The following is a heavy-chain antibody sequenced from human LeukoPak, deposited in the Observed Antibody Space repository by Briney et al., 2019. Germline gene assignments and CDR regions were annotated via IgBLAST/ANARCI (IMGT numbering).Heavy chain of an antibody. D-gene: IGHD3-9*01. CDR1: GFTFSSYG. CDR2: IWYDGSNK. J-gene: IGHJ3*02. Sequence: PGGSLRLSCAASGFTFSSYGMHWVRQAPGKGLEWVAVIWYDGSNKYYADSVKGRFTISRDNSKNTLYLQMNSLRAEDTAVYYCAREGDYDILTGYSLGAFDIWGQGTMVTVSS. CDR3: AREGDYDILTGYSLGAFDI. V-gene: IGHV3-33*01.